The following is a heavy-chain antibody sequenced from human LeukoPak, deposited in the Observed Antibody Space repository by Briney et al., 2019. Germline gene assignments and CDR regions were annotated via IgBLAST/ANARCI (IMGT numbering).Heavy chain of an antibody. CDR2: IWYDAITK. D-gene: IGHD4-17*01. CDR1: GFTFSSYA. J-gene: IGHJ4*02. CDR3: ARGGTTVTTNLFDK. V-gene: IGHV3-33*01. Sequence: PGRSLRLSCAAPGFTFSSYAMHWVRQAPGKGLEWVAVIWYDAITKYYADSVKGRFTISRDNPKDTLYLQMNSLRAEDTAVYYCARGGTTVTTNLFDKWGQGTLVTVSS.